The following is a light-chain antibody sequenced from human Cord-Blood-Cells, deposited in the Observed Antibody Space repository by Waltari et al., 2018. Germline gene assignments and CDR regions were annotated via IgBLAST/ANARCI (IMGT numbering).Light chain of an antibody. V-gene: IGKV3-15*01. CDR3: QQYNNWPYT. Sequence: EIVMTQSPATLSVSPQERATLSCRASQSVSSNLAWYQQKPGQAPRLLIYGASTRATGITARFSGRGSGTEFTLTIRSRQSEDCAVYYCQQYNNWPYTFGQGTKLEIK. J-gene: IGKJ2*01. CDR1: QSVSSN. CDR2: GAS.